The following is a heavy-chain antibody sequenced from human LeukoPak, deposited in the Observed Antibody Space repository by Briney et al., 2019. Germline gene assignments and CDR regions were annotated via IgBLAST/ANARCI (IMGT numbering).Heavy chain of an antibody. Sequence: GGSLRLSCSAFGFAFDKYAMNWVRQAPEKGLEWVSTIDSDSARTYYADSVKGRFTISRDNSKNTLYLQMNSLRAEDTAVYYCAKDGHYYGSGSYYGDDYWGQGTLVTVSS. CDR3: AKDGHYYGSGSYYGDDY. J-gene: IGHJ4*02. V-gene: IGHV3-23*01. CDR2: IDSDSART. D-gene: IGHD3-10*01. CDR1: GFAFDKYA.